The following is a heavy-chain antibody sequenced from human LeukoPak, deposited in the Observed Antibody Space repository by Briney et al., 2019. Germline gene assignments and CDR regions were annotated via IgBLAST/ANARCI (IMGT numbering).Heavy chain of an antibody. CDR1: GFTFSSYS. CDR2: ISSSSSYI. CDR3: ARDSGSGSYYNPYWYFDL. J-gene: IGHJ2*01. D-gene: IGHD3-10*01. Sequence: PGGSLRLSCAASGFTFSSYSMSWVRQAPGKGLEWVSSISSSSSYIYYADSVKGRFTISRDNAKNSLYLQMNSLRAEDTAVYYCARDSGSGSYYNPYWYFDLWGRGTLVTVSS. V-gene: IGHV3-21*04.